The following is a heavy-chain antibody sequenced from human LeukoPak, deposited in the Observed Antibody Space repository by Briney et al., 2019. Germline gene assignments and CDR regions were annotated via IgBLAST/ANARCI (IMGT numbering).Heavy chain of an antibody. J-gene: IGHJ4*02. CDR2: IYYSGST. CDR1: GGSISSSSYY. V-gene: IGHV4-39*07. D-gene: IGHD5/OR15-5a*01. Sequence: SETLSLTCSVSGGSISSSSYYWGWIRQPPGKGLEWIGSIYYSGSTYYNPSLKSRVTISVDTSKNQFSLKLSSVTAADTAVYYCAREARVYEEEQPSHFDYWGQGTLVTVSS. CDR3: AREARVYEEEQPSHFDY.